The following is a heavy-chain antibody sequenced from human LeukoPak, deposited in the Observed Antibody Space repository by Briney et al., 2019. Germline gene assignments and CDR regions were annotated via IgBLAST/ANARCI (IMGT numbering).Heavy chain of an antibody. CDR2: IFYNEGT. J-gene: IGHJ3*02. D-gene: IGHD2-2*01. V-gene: IGHV4-59*01. CDR3: VKSNSRYQPWTLDI. CDR1: SGSFRTYY. Sequence: PSETLSLTCTVSSGSFRTYYWSWLRQPPGKGVEGIGYIFYNEGTSYNPSLRSRVTISVDTSNNQLSLKVNSVTAADTAMYYCVKSNSRYQPWTLDIWGRGTMVTVSS.